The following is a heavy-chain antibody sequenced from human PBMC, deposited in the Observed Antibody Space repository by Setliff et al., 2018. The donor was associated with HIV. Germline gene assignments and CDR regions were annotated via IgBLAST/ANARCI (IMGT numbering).Heavy chain of an antibody. CDR3: ARYTSKVDWFDP. V-gene: IGHV4-34*01. D-gene: IGHD2-2*02. CDR2: IHYNGRT. CDR1: GGSFSGYY. Sequence: ASETLSLTCAVYGGSFSGYYWSWIRQPPGKGLEWIAIIHYNGRTYYDPSLKSRVTIFVDTSKTQFYLKLRSVTASDTAVYYCARYTSKVDWFDPWGQGTLVTVS. J-gene: IGHJ5*02.